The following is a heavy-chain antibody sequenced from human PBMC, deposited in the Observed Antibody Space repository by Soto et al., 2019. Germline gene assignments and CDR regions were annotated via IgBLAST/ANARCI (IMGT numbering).Heavy chain of an antibody. CDR1: GYTFTSHY. CDR3: ARDEGIVGATDY. CDR2: INPSGAYA. D-gene: IGHD1-26*01. Sequence: ALVKVSCKASGYTFTSHYIHWVRQAPGQGLEWMGIINPSGAYATYAQKLQGRVTMTTDTSTSTAYMELRSLRSDDTAVYYCARDEGIVGATDYWGQGNLVIVS. J-gene: IGHJ4*02. V-gene: IGHV1-46*01.